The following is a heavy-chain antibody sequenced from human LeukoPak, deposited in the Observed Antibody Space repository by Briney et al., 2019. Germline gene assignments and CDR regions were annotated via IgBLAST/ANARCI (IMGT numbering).Heavy chain of an antibody. Sequence: PSETLSLTCTVSGGSISSGDYYWSWLRQPPGKGVEWIGYIYYSGSTYDNPSLKSRVTISVDTSKNQFSLKQSPVAAAATAFYCCASEGLACDYWGQGTLVTVSS. D-gene: IGHD6-19*01. CDR1: GGSISSGDYY. CDR3: ASEGLACDY. V-gene: IGHV4-30-4*08. CDR2: IYYSGST. J-gene: IGHJ4*02.